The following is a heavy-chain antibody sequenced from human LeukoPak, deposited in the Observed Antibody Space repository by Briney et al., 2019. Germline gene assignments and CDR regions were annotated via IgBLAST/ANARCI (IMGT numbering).Heavy chain of an antibody. CDR3: ASRVAGFYYYYGMDV. Sequence: SVKVSCKASGGTFSSYASSWVRQAPGQGLEWMGGIIPIFGTANYAQKFQGRVTITADESTSTAYMELSSLRSEDTAVYYCASRVAGFYYYYGMDVWGQGTTVTVSS. CDR2: IIPIFGTA. D-gene: IGHD3-3*01. V-gene: IGHV1-69*13. J-gene: IGHJ6*02. CDR1: GGTFSSYA.